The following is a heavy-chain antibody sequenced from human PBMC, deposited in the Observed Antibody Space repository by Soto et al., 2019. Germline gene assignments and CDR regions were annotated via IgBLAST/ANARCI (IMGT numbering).Heavy chain of an antibody. Sequence: QVQLVESGGGVVQPGRSLRLSCAASGFTFSSYGMHWVRQAPGKGLEWVAVIWYDGSNKYYADSVKGRFTISRDNSKNTQYLQMNSLRAEDTAVYYCAREDSGYEREQRPYYFDYWGQGTLVTVSS. CDR3: AREDSGYEREQRPYYFDY. V-gene: IGHV3-33*01. D-gene: IGHD5-12*01. J-gene: IGHJ4*02. CDR2: IWYDGSNK. CDR1: GFTFSSYG.